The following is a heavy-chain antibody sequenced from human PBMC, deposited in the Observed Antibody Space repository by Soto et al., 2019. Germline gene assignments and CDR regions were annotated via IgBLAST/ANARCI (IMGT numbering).Heavy chain of an antibody. CDR2: INPSGGST. Sequence: ASVKVSCKASGYTFTSYYMHWVRQAPGQGLEWMGIINPSGGSTSYAQKFQGRVTMTRDTSTSTVYMELSSLRSEDTAVYYCARDQESVFLEWLPPFDYWGQGTLVTVSS. J-gene: IGHJ4*02. V-gene: IGHV1-46*01. CDR3: ARDQESVFLEWLPPFDY. CDR1: GYTFTSYY. D-gene: IGHD3-3*01.